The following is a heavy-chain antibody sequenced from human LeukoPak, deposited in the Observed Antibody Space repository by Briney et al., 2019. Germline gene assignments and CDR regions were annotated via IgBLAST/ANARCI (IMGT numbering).Heavy chain of an antibody. CDR2: IKQDGSEK. CDR1: GFTFSSYW. J-gene: IGHJ4*02. V-gene: IGHV3-7*01. D-gene: IGHD3-3*01. CDR3: ARATSYYDFWSGYSSPEEYYFDY. Sequence: GGSLRLSCAAPGFTFSSYWMSWVRQAPGKGLEWVANIKQDGSEKYYVDSVKGRFTISRDNAKNSLYLQMNSLRAEDTAVYYCARATSYYDFWSGYSSPEEYYFDYWGQGTLVTVSS.